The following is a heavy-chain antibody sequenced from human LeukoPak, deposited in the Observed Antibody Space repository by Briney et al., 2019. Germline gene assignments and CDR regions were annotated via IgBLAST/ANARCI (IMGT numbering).Heavy chain of an antibody. V-gene: IGHV2-5*02. CDR2: IYWDDGK. Sequence: SGPTLVNPTQTLTLTCTFSGFSLSTSGVGVGWIRQPPGKALEWLALIYWDDGKRYSPSLNSRLTITKDTSENQVVLTMTNTDPVDTATYYRAHRQARCFDYWGQGTLVTVSS. CDR3: AHRQARCFDY. J-gene: IGHJ4*02. CDR1: GFSLSTSGVG.